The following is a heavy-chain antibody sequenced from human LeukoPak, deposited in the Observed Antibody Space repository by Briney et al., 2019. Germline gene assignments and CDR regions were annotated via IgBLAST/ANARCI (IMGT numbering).Heavy chain of an antibody. J-gene: IGHJ2*01. V-gene: IGHV4-30-2*01. Sequence: SETLSLTCAVSGGSLRSVGYCWGWTRQPPGKGLGWMGYIILIGTTYNNPSLKSRVTISVDTSKNQSPLQLSSLTAADTAVYYCARATVGYCSSTSCSEGYFDLWGRGTLVTVS. CDR2: IILIGTT. CDR3: ARATVGYCSSTSCSEGYFDL. CDR1: GGSLRSVGYC. D-gene: IGHD2-2*01.